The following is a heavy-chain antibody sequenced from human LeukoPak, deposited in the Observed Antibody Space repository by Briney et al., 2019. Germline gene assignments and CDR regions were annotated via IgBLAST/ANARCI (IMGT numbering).Heavy chain of an antibody. J-gene: IGHJ6*02. CDR2: ISWNSGSI. CDR3: AKSYGDYYYYYGMDV. V-gene: IGHV3-9*01. Sequence: GGSLRLSCAASGFTFDDYAMHWVRQAPGKGLEWVSGISWNSGSIGYADSVKGRFTISRDNAKNSLYLQMNSLRAEDTALYYCAKSYGDYYYYYGMDVWGQGTTVTVSS. D-gene: IGHD4-17*01. CDR1: GFTFDDYA.